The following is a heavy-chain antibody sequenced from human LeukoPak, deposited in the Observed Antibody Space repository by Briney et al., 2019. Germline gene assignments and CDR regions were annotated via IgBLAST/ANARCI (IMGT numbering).Heavy chain of an antibody. CDR3: ARDGEDTAMVWGYFDY. Sequence: SETLSLTCTVSGGSISSSSYYWGWIRQPPGKGLEWIGSIYHSGSTYYNPSLKSRVTISVDTSKNQFSLKLSSVTAADTAVYYCARDGEDTAMVWGYFDYWGQGTLVTVSS. J-gene: IGHJ4*02. CDR2: IYHSGST. D-gene: IGHD5-18*01. V-gene: IGHV4-39*07. CDR1: GGSISSSSYY.